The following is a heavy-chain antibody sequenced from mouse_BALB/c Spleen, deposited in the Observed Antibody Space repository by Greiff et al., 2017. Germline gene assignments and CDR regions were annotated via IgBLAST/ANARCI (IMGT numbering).Heavy chain of an antibody. CDR1: GYTFTSYT. CDR3: ARRGIHYYGFAY. Sequence: QVQLKQSAAELARPGASVKMSCKASGYTFTSYTMHWVKQRPGQGLEWIGYINPSSGYTEYNQKFKDKTTLTADKSSSTAYMQLSSLTSEDSAVYYCARRGIHYYGFAYWGQGTLVTVSA. CDR2: INPSSGYT. V-gene: IGHV1-4*02. J-gene: IGHJ3*01. D-gene: IGHD1-2*01.